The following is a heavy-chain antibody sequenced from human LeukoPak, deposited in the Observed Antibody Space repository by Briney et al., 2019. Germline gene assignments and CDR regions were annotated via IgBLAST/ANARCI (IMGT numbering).Heavy chain of an antibody. Sequence: GGSLRLSGEASGFTFSNYGMSWVRQAPGKGREWVASIKLDGSEQYYVESVKGRFTISRDSAKNSLFLQMNSLRAEDTAVYYCVRGGGGMDVWGQGTTVTVSS. V-gene: IGHV3-7*04. CDR3: VRGGGGMDV. CDR2: IKLDGSEQ. J-gene: IGHJ6*02. CDR1: GFTFSNYG.